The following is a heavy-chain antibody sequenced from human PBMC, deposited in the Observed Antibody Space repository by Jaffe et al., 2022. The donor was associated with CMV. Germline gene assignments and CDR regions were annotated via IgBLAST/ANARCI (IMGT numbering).Heavy chain of an antibody. V-gene: IGHV4-59*01. CDR3: ARSKMYYYDSSGYYYEGGPYWYFDL. CDR2: IYYSGST. CDR1: GGSISSYY. Sequence: QVQLQESGPGLVKPSETLSLTCTVSGGSISSYYWSWIRQPPGKGLEWIGYIYYSGSTNYNPSLKSRVTISVDTSKNQFSLKLSSVTAADTAVYYCARSKMYYYDSSGYYYEGGPYWYFDLWGRGTLVTVSS. D-gene: IGHD3-22*01. J-gene: IGHJ2*01.